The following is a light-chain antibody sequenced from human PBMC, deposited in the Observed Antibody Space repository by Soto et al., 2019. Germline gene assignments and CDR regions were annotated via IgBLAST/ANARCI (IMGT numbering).Light chain of an antibody. Sequence: EIVMTQSPATLSVPPGERATLSCRASQSVSNNLAWYQQKPGQAPRLLIYGASTRATGIPARFSGGGSGTEFTLTISSLQSEDFAVYFCQQYDNWPYTFGRGTKLDIK. J-gene: IGKJ2*01. CDR3: QQYDNWPYT. V-gene: IGKV3-15*01. CDR2: GAS. CDR1: QSVSNN.